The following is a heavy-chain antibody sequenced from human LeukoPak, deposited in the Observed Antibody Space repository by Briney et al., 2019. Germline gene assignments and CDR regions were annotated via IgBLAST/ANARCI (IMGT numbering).Heavy chain of an antibody. CDR2: ISSNSRDI. CDR3: AREYHEGAFDI. V-gene: IGHV3-21*01. Sequence: GGSLRLSCAASGFTFSSYTMNWVRQAPGKGLEWVAAISSNSRDIFYADSVKGRFSISRDNTHNSLSLRMNSLGAEDTAVYYCAREYHEGAFDIWGQGTMVTVSS. D-gene: IGHD1-14*01. J-gene: IGHJ3*02. CDR1: GFTFSSYT.